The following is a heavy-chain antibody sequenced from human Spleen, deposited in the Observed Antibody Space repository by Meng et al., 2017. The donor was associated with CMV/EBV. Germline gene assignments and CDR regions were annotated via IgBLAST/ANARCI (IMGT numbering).Heavy chain of an antibody. CDR2: INPNSGGT. CDR1: GYTFTGYY. Sequence: ASVKVSCKASGYTFTGYYMHWVRQAPGQGLEWMGWINPNSGGTNYAQKFQGRVTMTRDTSISTAHMELARLRSDDTAVYYCARDRGWGAAATGTRPRYGMDVWGPGTTVTVSS. V-gene: IGHV1-2*02. CDR3: ARDRGWGAAATGTRPRYGMDV. D-gene: IGHD6-13*01. J-gene: IGHJ6*02.